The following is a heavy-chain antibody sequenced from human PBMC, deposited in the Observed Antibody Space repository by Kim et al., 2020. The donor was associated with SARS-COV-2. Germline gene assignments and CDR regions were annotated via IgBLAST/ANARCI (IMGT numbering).Heavy chain of an antibody. D-gene: IGHD6-19*01. J-gene: IGHJ5*02. CDR2: ISGSGGST. CDR1: GFTFSSYA. Sequence: GGSLRLSCAASGFTFSSYAMSWVRQAPGKGLEWVSAISGSGGSTYYADSVKGRFTISRDNSKNKLYLQMNSLRAEDTAVYYCANTPIGDSSGWYGGENWFDPWGQGTLVTVSS. V-gene: IGHV3-23*01. CDR3: ANTPIGDSSGWYGGENWFDP.